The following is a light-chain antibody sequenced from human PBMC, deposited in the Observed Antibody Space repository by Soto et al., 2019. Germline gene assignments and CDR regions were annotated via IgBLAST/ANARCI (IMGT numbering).Light chain of an antibody. J-gene: IGLJ3*02. CDR2: EVS. V-gene: IGLV2-23*02. CDR1: SSDVGSHNL. CDR3: CSYAGSSASWV. Sequence: QSVLTQPASVSGSPGQSITISCTGTSSDVGSHNLVSWYQQHPGKAPKLMIYEVSKRPSGVSDRFSGSKSGNTASLTISGLQAEDEADYYCCSYAGSSASWVFGGGTKLTVL.